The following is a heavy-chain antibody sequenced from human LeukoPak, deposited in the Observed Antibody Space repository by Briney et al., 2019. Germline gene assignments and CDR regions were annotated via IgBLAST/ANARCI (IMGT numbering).Heavy chain of an antibody. D-gene: IGHD3-16*02. V-gene: IGHV1-2*02. Sequence: GASVKVSCKASGYTFTGYYMHWVRQAPGQGLEWMGWINPNSGGTNYAQKFQGRVTMTRDTSIGTAYMELSRLRSDDTAVYYCARVEDYVWGSYRSGFDYWGQGTLVTVSS. CDR1: GYTFTGYY. CDR3: ARVEDYVWGSYRSGFDY. J-gene: IGHJ4*02. CDR2: INPNSGGT.